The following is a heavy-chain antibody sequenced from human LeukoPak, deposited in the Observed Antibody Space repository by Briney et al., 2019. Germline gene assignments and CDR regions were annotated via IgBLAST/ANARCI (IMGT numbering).Heavy chain of an antibody. D-gene: IGHD2-2*01. CDR2: FSGSGGRT. Sequence: GGSLRLSCTASGFTFSTYAMSWVRQAPGKGLEWVSTFSGSGGRTLYADPVKGRFVISRDNSKNTLYLQMNGLRAEDTAVYYCAKVTSSYNYFDYWGQGAPVTVSS. CDR1: GFTFSTYA. J-gene: IGHJ4*02. V-gene: IGHV3-23*01. CDR3: AKVTSSYNYFDY.